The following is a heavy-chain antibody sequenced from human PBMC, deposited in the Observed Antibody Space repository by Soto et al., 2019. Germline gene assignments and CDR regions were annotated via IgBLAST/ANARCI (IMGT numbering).Heavy chain of an antibody. Sequence: GESLKISCKGSGYRFTNYWIGWVRQMPGKGLEWMGIISPADSDTRYSPSFQGQVTISADKSISTAYLQWSSLKASDTAMYYCARSLGDYGGTWYFDLWGRGTLVTV. J-gene: IGHJ2*01. D-gene: IGHD4-17*01. V-gene: IGHV5-51*01. CDR3: ARSLGDYGGTWYFDL. CDR1: GYRFTNYW. CDR2: ISPADSDT.